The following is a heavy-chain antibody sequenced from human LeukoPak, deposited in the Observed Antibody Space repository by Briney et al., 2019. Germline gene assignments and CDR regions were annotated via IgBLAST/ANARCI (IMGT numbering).Heavy chain of an antibody. CDR3: ARGFGSGSYTTGYYYYMDV. J-gene: IGHJ6*03. Sequence: SETLSLTCTVSGGSISSYYWSWIRQPPGKGLEWIGYIYYSGSTNYNPSLKSRVTISVDTSKNQFSLKLSSVTAADTAVYYCARGFGSGSYTTGYYYYMDVWGKGTTVTVSS. CDR2: IYYSGST. D-gene: IGHD3-10*01. CDR1: GGSISSYY. V-gene: IGHV4-59*01.